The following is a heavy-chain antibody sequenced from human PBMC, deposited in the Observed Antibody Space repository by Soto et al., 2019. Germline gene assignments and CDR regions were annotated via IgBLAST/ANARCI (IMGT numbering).Heavy chain of an antibody. Sequence: DLEWIGYIYYSGSTYYNPSLKSRVTISVDTSKNQFSLKLNSVTAADTAVYYCARARMVRGVIYYYGMDVWGQGTTVTVSS. V-gene: IGHV4-31*02. J-gene: IGHJ6*02. D-gene: IGHD3-10*01. CDR3: ARARMVRGVIYYYGMDV. CDR2: IYYSGST.